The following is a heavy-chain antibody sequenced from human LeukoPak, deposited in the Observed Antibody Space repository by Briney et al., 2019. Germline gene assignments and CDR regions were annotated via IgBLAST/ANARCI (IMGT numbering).Heavy chain of an antibody. CDR2: IYYSGST. CDR3: ASPYYYDSSGLPHDY. CDR1: GGSISSSSYY. Sequence: SETLSLTCTVSGGSISSSSYYWGWLRQPPGKGLEWIGSIYYSGSTYYNPSLKSRVTISVDTSKNQFSLKLSSVTAADTAVYYCASPYYYDSSGLPHDYWGQGTLVTVSS. D-gene: IGHD3-22*01. V-gene: IGHV4-39*01. J-gene: IGHJ4*02.